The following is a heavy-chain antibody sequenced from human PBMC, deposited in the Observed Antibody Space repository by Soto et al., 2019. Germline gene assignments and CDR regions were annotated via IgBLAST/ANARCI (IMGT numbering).Heavy chain of an antibody. D-gene: IGHD1-26*01. Sequence: QVQLQQWGSGLLKPSETLSLTCAIYGGSFSDYYWHWIRQSPGKGLEWIGEIHLSGRVNFTPSLKSRTSLSMDTSRNQFFLTLRSVTAADTAVYFCARTPTRGASGWFDPWGRRHLVTVSS. CDR3: ARTPTRGASGWFDP. CDR1: GGSFSDYY. J-gene: IGHJ5*02. V-gene: IGHV4-34*01. CDR2: IHLSGRV.